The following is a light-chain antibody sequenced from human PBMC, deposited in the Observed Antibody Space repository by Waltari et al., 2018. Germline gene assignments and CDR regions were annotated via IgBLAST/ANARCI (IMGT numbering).Light chain of an antibody. Sequence: QSALTQPPSASGSPGQSVTISCTGTSSDVGAYKYVSWYQQHPDKAPKLIIFEVSKRPSGVPVRFSGSNSGNAAALTVSGHHADDEADYYCISYAGSINFYVFGTGTKVSVL. CDR2: EVS. CDR1: SSDVGAYKY. CDR3: ISYAGSINFYV. V-gene: IGLV2-8*01. J-gene: IGLJ1*01.